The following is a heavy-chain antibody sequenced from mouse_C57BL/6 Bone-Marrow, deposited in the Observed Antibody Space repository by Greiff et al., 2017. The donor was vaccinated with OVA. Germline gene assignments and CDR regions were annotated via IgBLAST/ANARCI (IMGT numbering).Heavy chain of an antibody. CDR3: ARGHYYGSSPHWYFDV. Sequence: QVQLQQPGAELVKPGASVKLSCKASGYTFTSYWMHWVKQRPGQGLEWIGMIHPNSGSTNYNEKFKSKAKLPVDKSSSTAYMQLSSLTSEDSAVYYCARGHYYGSSPHWYFDVWGTGTTVTVSS. J-gene: IGHJ1*03. CDR1: GYTFTSYW. V-gene: IGHV1-64*01. D-gene: IGHD1-1*01. CDR2: IHPNSGST.